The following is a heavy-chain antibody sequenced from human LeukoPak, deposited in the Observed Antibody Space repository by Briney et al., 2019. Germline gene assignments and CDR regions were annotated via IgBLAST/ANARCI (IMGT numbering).Heavy chain of an antibody. J-gene: IGHJ5*02. Sequence: GASVKVSCKASGYTLTSYGISWVRQAPGQGLEWMGWISAYNGNTNYAQKLQGRVTMTTDTSTSTAYMELRSLRSDDTAVYYCARTDHYCSSTSCYESGFDPWGQGTLVTVSS. V-gene: IGHV1-18*01. D-gene: IGHD2-2*01. CDR1: GYTLTSYG. CDR2: ISAYNGNT. CDR3: ARTDHYCSSTSCYESGFDP.